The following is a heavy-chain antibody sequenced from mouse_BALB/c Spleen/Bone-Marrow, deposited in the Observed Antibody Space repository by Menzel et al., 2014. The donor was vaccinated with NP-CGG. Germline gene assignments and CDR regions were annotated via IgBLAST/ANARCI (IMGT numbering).Heavy chain of an antibody. D-gene: IGHD2-1*01. Sequence: VQLQQSGAELVKPGTSVKMSCKASGYSFTSHWMHWVKQRPGQGLEWIGEINPSNGGTNFNEKFKSKATLTVDKSSSTAYMQLSSLTSEDSAVYYCTRSYYGNYFDVWGAGTTVTVSS. V-gene: IGHV1S81*02. CDR1: GYSFTSHW. J-gene: IGHJ1*01. CDR2: INPSNGGT. CDR3: TRSYYGNYFDV.